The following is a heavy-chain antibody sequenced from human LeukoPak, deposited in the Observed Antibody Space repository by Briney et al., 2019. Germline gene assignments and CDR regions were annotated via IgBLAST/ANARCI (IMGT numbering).Heavy chain of an antibody. J-gene: IGHJ6*02. CDR3: ASFRYLWFGELPYGMDV. Sequence: PGRSLRLSCAASGFTFSSYAMHWVRQAPGKGLEWVAVISYDGSNKYYADSVKGRFTISRDNSKNTLYLQMNSLRAADTAVYYCASFRYLWFGELPYGMDVWGQGTTVTVSS. CDR2: ISYDGSNK. D-gene: IGHD3-10*01. V-gene: IGHV3-30-3*01. CDR1: GFTFSSYA.